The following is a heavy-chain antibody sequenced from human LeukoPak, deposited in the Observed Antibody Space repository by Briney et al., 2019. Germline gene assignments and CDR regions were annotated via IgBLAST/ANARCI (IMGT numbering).Heavy chain of an antibody. J-gene: IGHJ3*02. Sequence: GESLQISCKGSGYSFSSYWIGWVRQMAGKGLEWMGIIYPGYSDTRYSPSFQGQVTISADKSISTAYLQWTSLKASDSAMYYCARQLGHALDIWGQGTLVTVSS. V-gene: IGHV5-51*01. CDR1: GYSFSSYW. D-gene: IGHD6-13*01. CDR2: IYPGYSDT. CDR3: ARQLGHALDI.